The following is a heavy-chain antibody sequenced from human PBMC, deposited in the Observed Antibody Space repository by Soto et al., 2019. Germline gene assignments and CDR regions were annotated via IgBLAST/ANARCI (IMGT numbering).Heavy chain of an antibody. CDR1: GFTFSSYW. Sequence: GGSLRLSCAASGFTFSSYWMSWVRQAPGKGLEWVANIKQDGSEKYYVDSVKGRFTISGDNAKNSLYLQMNSLRAEDTAVYYCARDPGSDSLDVWGQGTTVTVSS. CDR3: ARDPGSDSLDV. J-gene: IGHJ6*02. D-gene: IGHD3-10*01. V-gene: IGHV3-7*03. CDR2: IKQDGSEK.